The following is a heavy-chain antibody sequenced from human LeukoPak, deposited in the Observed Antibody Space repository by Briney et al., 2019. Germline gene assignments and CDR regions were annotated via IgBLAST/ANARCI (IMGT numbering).Heavy chain of an antibody. J-gene: IGHJ4*02. CDR3: ASLVAGTGAT. Sequence: PGGSLRLSCAASGFTFSSYELNWVRQAPGKGLEWVSYISSSGSTIKYADSVKGRFTISRGSAKNSLYLQMNSLRAEDTAVYYCASLVAGTGATWGQGTLVTVSS. CDR1: GFTFSSYE. V-gene: IGHV3-48*03. CDR2: ISSSGSTI. D-gene: IGHD6-19*01.